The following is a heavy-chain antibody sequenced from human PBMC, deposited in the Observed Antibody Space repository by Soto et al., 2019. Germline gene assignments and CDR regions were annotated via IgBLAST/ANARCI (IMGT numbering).Heavy chain of an antibody. V-gene: IGHV4-31*03. D-gene: IGHD2-8*01. CDR3: ATSGVHCTNGVCPYYFDY. CDR1: GGSISSGGYY. Sequence: SETLSLTCTVSGGSISSGGYYWSCIRQHPGKGLEWIGYIYYSGSTYYNPSLKSRVTISVDTSKNQFSLKLSSVTAADTAVYYCATSGVHCTNGVCPYYFDYWGQGTLVTVSS. J-gene: IGHJ4*02. CDR2: IYYSGST.